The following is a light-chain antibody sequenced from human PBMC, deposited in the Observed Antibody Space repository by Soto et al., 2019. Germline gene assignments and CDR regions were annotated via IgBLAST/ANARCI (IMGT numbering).Light chain of an antibody. J-gene: IGLJ1*01. CDR3: QSYDSSLSGYV. CDR1: SSNIGAGYD. Sequence: QLVLTQPPSVSGGPGQRVTISCTGSSSNIGAGYDVHWYQQLPGTAPKLLIYGNSNRPSGVPDRFSGSKSGTSASLAITGLQAEDEADYYCQSYDSSLSGYVFGTGTKLTVL. CDR2: GNS. V-gene: IGLV1-40*01.